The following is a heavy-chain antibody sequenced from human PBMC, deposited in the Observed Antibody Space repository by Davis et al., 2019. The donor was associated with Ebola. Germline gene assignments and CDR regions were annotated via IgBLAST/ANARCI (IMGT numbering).Heavy chain of an antibody. CDR2: ISAYNGNT. Sequence: ASVKVSCKASGYTFTSYGISWVRQAPGQGLEWMGWISAYNGNTNYAQKLQGRVTMTTDTSTSTAYMELRSLRSDDTAVYYCARDREADDCTGGVCYRERLFDPWGQGTLVTVSS. V-gene: IGHV1-18*01. CDR1: GYTFTSYG. J-gene: IGHJ5*02. CDR3: ARDREADDCTGGVCYRERLFDP. D-gene: IGHD2-8*02.